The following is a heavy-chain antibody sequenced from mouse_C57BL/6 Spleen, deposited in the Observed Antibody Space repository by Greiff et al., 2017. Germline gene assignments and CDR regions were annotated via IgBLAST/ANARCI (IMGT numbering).Heavy chain of an antibody. D-gene: IGHD1-1*01. CDR2: ISSGSSTI. CDR1: GFTFSDYG. CDR3: APIYYYGSSPWYFDV. V-gene: IGHV5-17*01. J-gene: IGHJ1*03. Sequence: EVNLVESGGGLVKPGGSLKLSCAASGFTFSDYGMHWVRQAPEKGLEWVAYISSGSSTIYYADTVKGRFTISRDNAKNTLFLQMTSLKSEDTAMYYCAPIYYYGSSPWYFDVWGTGTTVTVSS.